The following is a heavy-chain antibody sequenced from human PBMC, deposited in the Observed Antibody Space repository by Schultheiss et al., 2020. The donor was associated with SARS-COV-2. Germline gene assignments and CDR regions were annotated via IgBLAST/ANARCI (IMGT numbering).Heavy chain of an antibody. CDR2: ISYDGSNK. CDR3: AKASAVAGRVPYYFDY. D-gene: IGHD6-19*01. Sequence: GGSLRLSCAASGFTFSNAWMSWVRQAPGKGLEWVAVISYDGSNKYYADSVKGRFTISRDNSKNTLYLQMNSLRAEDTAVYYCAKASAVAGRVPYYFDYWGQGTLVTVSS. J-gene: IGHJ4*02. CDR1: GFTFSNAW. V-gene: IGHV3-30*07.